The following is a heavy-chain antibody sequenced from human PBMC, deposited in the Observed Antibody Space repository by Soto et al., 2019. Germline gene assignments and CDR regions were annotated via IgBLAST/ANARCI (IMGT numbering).Heavy chain of an antibody. CDR2: ISSSSSTI. CDR3: AREDSVTTIDY. Sequence: EVQLVESGGGLVQPGGSLRLSCAASGFTFSSYSMNWVRQAPGKGLEWVSYISSSSSTIYYADSVKGRFTISRDNAKNSLYLQMNSLRDDDTAVYYCAREDSVTTIDYWGQGTLVTVSS. J-gene: IGHJ4*02. CDR1: GFTFSSYS. D-gene: IGHD4-17*01. V-gene: IGHV3-48*02.